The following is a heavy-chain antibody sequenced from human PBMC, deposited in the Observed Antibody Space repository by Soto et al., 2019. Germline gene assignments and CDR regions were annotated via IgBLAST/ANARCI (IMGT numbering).Heavy chain of an antibody. CDR1: GFTFSSYG. Sequence: QTGGSLRLSCAASGFTFSSYGLHWVRQAPGKGLEWVGFISYDGVMKYYADSVRGRFTISRDNSKNSLYVQMNSLRLEDTAVYYCARAAVVGTELIYSYYHGTDVWGQGTTVTVSS. V-gene: IGHV3-30-3*01. CDR2: ISYDGVMK. CDR3: ARAAVVGTELIYSYYHGTDV. J-gene: IGHJ6*02. D-gene: IGHD6-19*01.